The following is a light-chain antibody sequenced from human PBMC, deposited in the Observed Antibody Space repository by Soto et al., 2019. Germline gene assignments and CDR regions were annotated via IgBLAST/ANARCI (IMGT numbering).Light chain of an antibody. J-gene: IGKJ3*01. CDR3: QQYDNLPFT. V-gene: IGKV1-33*01. CDR1: QDISNN. CDR2: DAS. Sequence: DIQMTQSPSSLSASVGDRVTITCQARQDISNNLNWYQQKPGKAPKLLIYDASNLETGVPSRFSGSGSGTHFTFTISRLQPEYIATFYCQQYDNLPFTFGPGTKVDIK.